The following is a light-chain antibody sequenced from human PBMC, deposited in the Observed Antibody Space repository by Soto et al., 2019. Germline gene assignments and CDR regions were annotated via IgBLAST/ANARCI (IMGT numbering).Light chain of an antibody. CDR1: QSISSW. CDR2: KAS. CDR3: QQYNSYPIT. V-gene: IGKV1-5*03. J-gene: IGKJ5*01. Sequence: IQMTQSPSTLSASVGDRVTITCRASQSISSWLAWYQQKPGKAPKLLIYKASSLESGVPSRFSGSGSGTEFTLTISILQPDDFATYYCQQYNSYPITFGQGTRLEIK.